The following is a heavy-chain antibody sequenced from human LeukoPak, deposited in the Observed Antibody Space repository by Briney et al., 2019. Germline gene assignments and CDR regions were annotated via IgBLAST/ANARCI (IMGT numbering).Heavy chain of an antibody. CDR3: AKAPDSSGYPDY. J-gene: IGHJ4*02. CDR1: GLTFSNYG. D-gene: IGHD3-22*01. CDR2: IRYDGSNK. Sequence: PGGSLRLSCVASGLTFSNYGMHWVRQSPGKGLEWVAFIRYDGSNKYYADSVKGRFTISRDNSKNTLSLQMNSLRAEDTAVYYCAKAPDSSGYPDYWGQGTLVIVSS. V-gene: IGHV3-30*02.